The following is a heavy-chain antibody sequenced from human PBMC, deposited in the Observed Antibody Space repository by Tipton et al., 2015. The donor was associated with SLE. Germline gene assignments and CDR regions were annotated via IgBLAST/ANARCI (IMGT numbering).Heavy chain of an antibody. CDR3: AMTREIRYDFWSGGEYYYYMDV. D-gene: IGHD3-3*01. CDR1: GESFNGYF. CDR2: IIHSGVT. V-gene: IGHV4-34*12. Sequence: AGLVKPSQTLSLTCAVYGESFNGYFWTWIRQPPGKGLEWIAEIIHSGVTNYNPSLRSRVTISVDMSKNQVSLKLSSVTAADTAVYYCAMTREIRYDFWSGGEYYYYMDVWGKGTTVTVSS. J-gene: IGHJ6*03.